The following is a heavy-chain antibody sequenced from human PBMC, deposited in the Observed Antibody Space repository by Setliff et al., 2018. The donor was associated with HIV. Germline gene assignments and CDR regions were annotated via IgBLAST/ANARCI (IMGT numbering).Heavy chain of an antibody. V-gene: IGHV1-18*01. CDR1: GYTFTTFG. J-gene: IGHJ1*01. CDR2: ISAYNGHT. D-gene: IGHD6-19*01. Sequence: GASVKVSCKASGYTFTTFGISWVRQAPGQGLEWMGWISAYNGHTDYAQKFQGRVTITRDTSTNTVYMEMSGLRSEDTAVFYCARVAVPGLAYFPHWGQGTLVTVPQ. CDR3: ARVAVPGLAYFPH.